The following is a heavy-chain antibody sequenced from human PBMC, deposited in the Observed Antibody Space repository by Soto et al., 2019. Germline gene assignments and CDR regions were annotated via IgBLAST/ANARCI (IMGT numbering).Heavy chain of an antibody. V-gene: IGHV3-11*01. Sequence: QVQLVESGGGLVKTRGSLRLSCVASGFSFSDYYMSWVRQAPGKGLEWIAYISGTSSNIYYGDSVKGRFTISRDNAENSVFLQMNNLRAEATARYYCAKMTSSGWYDPVFHWGQGTLVTVSS. CDR3: AKMTSSGWYDPVFH. D-gene: IGHD6-19*01. CDR1: GFSFSDYY. J-gene: IGHJ4*02. CDR2: ISGTSSNI.